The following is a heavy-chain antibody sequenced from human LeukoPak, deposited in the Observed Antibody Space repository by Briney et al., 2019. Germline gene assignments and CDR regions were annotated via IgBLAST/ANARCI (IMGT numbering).Heavy chain of an antibody. D-gene: IGHD4-17*01. Sequence: SETLSLTCTVSGGSISSYYRSWIRQPAGKGLEWIGRIYTSGSTNYNPSLKSRVTMSVDTSKNQFSLKLSSVTAADTAVYYCARDAFRGYGDYQYYFDYWGQGTLVTVSS. CDR2: IYTSGST. V-gene: IGHV4-4*07. J-gene: IGHJ4*02. CDR1: GGSISSYY. CDR3: ARDAFRGYGDYQYYFDY.